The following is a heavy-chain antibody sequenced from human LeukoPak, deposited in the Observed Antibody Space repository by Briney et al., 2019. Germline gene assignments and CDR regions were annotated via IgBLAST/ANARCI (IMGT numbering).Heavy chain of an antibody. V-gene: IGHV3-48*03. J-gene: IGHJ4*02. Sequence: GGSLRLSCAASGFTFSSYEVNWVRQAPGKGLEWVSYTSSSGSTIYYADSVKGRFTISRDNAKNSLYLQMNSLRAEDTAVYYCARYAPITMIVGNFDYWGQGTLVTVSS. CDR1: GFTFSSYE. CDR2: TSSSGSTI. CDR3: ARYAPITMIVGNFDY. D-gene: IGHD3-22*01.